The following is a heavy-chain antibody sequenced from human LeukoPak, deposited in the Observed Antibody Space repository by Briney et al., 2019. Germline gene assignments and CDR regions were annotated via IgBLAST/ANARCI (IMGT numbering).Heavy chain of an antibody. CDR1: GGTFSSYA. CDR2: IIPIFGTA. V-gene: IGHV1-69*06. CDR3: AREDIVVVPAAIGREYYYYGMDV. Sequence: HVASVKVSRKASGGTFSSYAISWVRQAPGQGLEWMGGIIPIFGTANYAQKFQGRVTITADKSTSTAYMELSSLRSEDTAVYYCAREDIVVVPAAIGREYYYYGMDVWGKGTTVTVSS. D-gene: IGHD2-2*01. J-gene: IGHJ6*04.